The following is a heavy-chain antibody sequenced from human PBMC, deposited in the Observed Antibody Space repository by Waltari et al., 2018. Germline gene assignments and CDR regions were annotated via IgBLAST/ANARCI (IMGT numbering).Heavy chain of an antibody. Sequence: EVQLVESGGGLVKPGGALRLSCAASGFTFSSYSMTWVRQAPGKGLEWVSSISSSSSYIYYADSVKGRFTISRDNAKNSLYLQMNSLRAEDTAVYYCARVLLWFGLDDAFDIWGQGTMVTVSS. CDR1: GFTFSSYS. CDR2: ISSSSSYI. D-gene: IGHD3-10*01. V-gene: IGHV3-21*01. J-gene: IGHJ3*02. CDR3: ARVLLWFGLDDAFDI.